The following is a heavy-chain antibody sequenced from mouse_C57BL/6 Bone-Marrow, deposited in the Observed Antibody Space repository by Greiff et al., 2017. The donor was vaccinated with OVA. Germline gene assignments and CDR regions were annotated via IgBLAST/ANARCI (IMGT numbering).Heavy chain of an antibody. V-gene: IGHV1-55*01. J-gene: IGHJ3*01. CDR1: GYTFTSYW. CDR2: IYPGSGST. D-gene: IGHD1-1*01. Sequence: QVQLQQSGAEIVKPGASVKMSCKASGYTFTSYWITWVKQRPGQGLEWIGDIYPGSGSTNYNEKFKSKATLTVDTSSSTAYMQLSSLTSEDSAVYYCARDYYGSEGFAYWGQGTLVTVSA. CDR3: ARDYYGSEGFAY.